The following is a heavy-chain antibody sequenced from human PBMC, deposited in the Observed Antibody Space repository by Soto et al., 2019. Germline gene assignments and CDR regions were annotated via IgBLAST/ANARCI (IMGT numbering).Heavy chain of an antibody. V-gene: IGHV3-33*01. CDR2: IWYDGSNK. J-gene: IGHJ4*02. D-gene: IGHD3-3*01. Sequence: QVQLVESGGGVVQPGRSLRLSCAASGFTFSSYGMHWVRQAPGKGLEWVAVIWYDGSNKYYADSVKGRFTISRDNSKNTLYLQMNSLRAEDTAVYYCARGFGLAGGVVVWGQGTLVTVSS. CDR3: ARGFGLAGGVVV. CDR1: GFTFSSYG.